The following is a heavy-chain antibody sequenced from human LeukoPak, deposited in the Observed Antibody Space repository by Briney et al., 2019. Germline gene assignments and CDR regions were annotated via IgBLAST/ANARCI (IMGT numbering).Heavy chain of an antibody. V-gene: IGHV3-43*01. Sequence: GGSLRLSCAASGFTFDDYTMHWVRQAPGKGLEWVSLISWDCTKTHYADSVKGRFTISRDNSKNSLYLQMNSLRTEDTAMYYCAKDRGAKVGATLYLQNWGQGTLATVSS. D-gene: IGHD1-26*01. CDR3: AKDRGAKVGATLYLQN. CDR2: ISWDCTKT. CDR1: GFTFDDYT. J-gene: IGHJ1*01.